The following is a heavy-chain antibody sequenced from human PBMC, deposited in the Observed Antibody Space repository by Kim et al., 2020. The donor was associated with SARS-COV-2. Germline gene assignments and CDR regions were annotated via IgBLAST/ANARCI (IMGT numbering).Heavy chain of an antibody. J-gene: IGHJ4*02. CDR3: ARDSGSGYYYRFDY. D-gene: IGHD3-22*01. CDR2: ISSGGST. CDR1: GFTVSSNY. Sequence: GGSLRLSCAASGFTVSSNYMNWVRQAPGKGLEWVSVISSGGSTYYADSVKGRFTISRDNSKNTLYLQMNSLRAEDSAVYYCARDSGSGYYYRFDYWGQGT. V-gene: IGHV3-66*01.